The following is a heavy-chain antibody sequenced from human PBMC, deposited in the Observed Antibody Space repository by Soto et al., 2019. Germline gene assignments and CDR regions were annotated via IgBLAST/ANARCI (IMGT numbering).Heavy chain of an antibody. J-gene: IGHJ4*02. CDR2: IRSKVYGGTT. CDR3: TKLKGTGWPFDY. V-gene: IGHV3-49*03. D-gene: IGHD6-19*01. CDR1: GFTFGDDA. Sequence: GVLRLSCAASGFTFGDDAMSWFRQAPGKGLEWVGLIRSKVYGGTTDYAASVKGRFTISRDDSKSIAYLQMNSLKTEDTAVYYCTKLKGTGWPFDYWGQGTLVTVSS.